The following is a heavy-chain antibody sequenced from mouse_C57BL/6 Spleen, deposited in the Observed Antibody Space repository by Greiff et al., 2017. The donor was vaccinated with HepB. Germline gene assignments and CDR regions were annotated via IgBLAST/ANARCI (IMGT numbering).Heavy chain of an antibody. D-gene: IGHD1-1*01. V-gene: IGHV1-55*01. CDR2: IYPGSGST. J-gene: IGHJ3*01. CDR1: GYTFTSYW. Sequence: VQLQQPGAELVKPGASVKMSCKASGYTFTSYWITWVKQRPGQGLEWIGDIYPGSGSTNYNEKFKSKATLTVDTSSSTAYMQLSSLPSEDSAVYYCASIYYCGSSAWFAYWGQGTLVTVSA. CDR3: ASIYYCGSSAWFAY.